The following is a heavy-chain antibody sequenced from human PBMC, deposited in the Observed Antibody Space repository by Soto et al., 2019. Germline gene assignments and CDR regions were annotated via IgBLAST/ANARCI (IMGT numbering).Heavy chain of an antibody. D-gene: IGHD1-26*01. CDR3: ARTRLGATTYYFDY. J-gene: IGHJ4*02. Sequence: SVKVSCKASGGTFSSYAISWVRQAPGQGLEWMGGIIPIFGTANYAQKFQGRVTITADESTSTAYMGLSSLRSEDTAVYYCARTRLGATTYYFDYWGQGTLVTVSS. CDR1: GGTFSSYA. CDR2: IIPIFGTA. V-gene: IGHV1-69*13.